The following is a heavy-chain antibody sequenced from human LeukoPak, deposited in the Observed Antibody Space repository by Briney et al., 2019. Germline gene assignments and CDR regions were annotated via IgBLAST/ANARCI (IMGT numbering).Heavy chain of an antibody. J-gene: IGHJ6*02. V-gene: IGHV4-31*03. D-gene: IGHD1-14*01. CDR1: GGSISSGGYY. Sequence: PSQTLSLTCPVSGGSISSGGYYWSWIRQHPGKGLEWIGYIYYSGSTYYNPSLKSRVTISVDTSKNQFSLKLSSVTAADAAVYYCARDHSNLNYYYGMDVWGQGTTVTVSS. CDR2: IYYSGST. CDR3: ARDHSNLNYYYGMDV.